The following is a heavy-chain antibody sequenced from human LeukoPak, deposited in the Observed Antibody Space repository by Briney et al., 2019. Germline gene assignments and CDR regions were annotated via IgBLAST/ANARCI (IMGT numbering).Heavy chain of an antibody. Sequence: GASVKVSCKASGGTFSSYAISRVRQAPGQGLEWMGRIIPILGIANYAQKFQGRVTITADKSTSTAYMELSSLRSEDTAVYYCTASFRGVNVWGQGTTVTVSS. CDR2: IIPILGIA. J-gene: IGHJ6*02. D-gene: IGHD3-10*01. CDR3: TASFRGVNV. CDR1: GGTFSSYA. V-gene: IGHV1-69*04.